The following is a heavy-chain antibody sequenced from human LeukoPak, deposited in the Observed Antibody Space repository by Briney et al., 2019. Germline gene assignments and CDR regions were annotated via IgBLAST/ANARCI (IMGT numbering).Heavy chain of an antibody. CDR2: IYHSGST. CDR1: GYSISSGYY. CDR3: AISTVTSIDY. Sequence: PSETLSLTCTVSGYSISSGYYWGWIRQPPGKGLEWIGSIYHSGSTYYNPSLKSRVTISVDTSKNQFSLKLSSVTAADTAVYYCAISTVTSIDYWGQGTLVTVSS. J-gene: IGHJ4*02. V-gene: IGHV4-38-2*02. D-gene: IGHD4-17*01.